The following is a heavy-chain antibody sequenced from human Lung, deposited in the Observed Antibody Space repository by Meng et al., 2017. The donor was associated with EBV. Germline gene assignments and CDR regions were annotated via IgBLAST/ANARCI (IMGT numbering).Heavy chain of an antibody. CDR1: GGSITNHSW. D-gene: IGHD3-10*01. J-gene: IGHJ1*01. Sequence: VEWRGSGRGPVKLSAPLSLHGAVSGGSITNHSWWRWVPRPPGEGLVWIGEIPQRGRSAYNPSLKSRVSMSIDKSKNQFSLKLTSVTAADTAVYHCLRGSGGSVWGQGTLVTVSS. V-gene: IGHV4-4*02. CDR3: LRGSGGSV. CDR2: IPQRGRS.